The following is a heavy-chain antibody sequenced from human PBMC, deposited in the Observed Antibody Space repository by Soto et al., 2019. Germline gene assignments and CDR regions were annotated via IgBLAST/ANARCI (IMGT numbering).Heavy chain of an antibody. Sequence: GESLKISCKGSGYNFANLWIGWVRQMPGKGLEWMGIIYPADSDTRYSPSFQGQVTISADESISTAYLQWSSLKASDTAIYYCASGPTVLDSWGQGTLVTVSS. CDR1: GYNFANLW. D-gene: IGHD4-17*01. V-gene: IGHV5-51*01. CDR3: ASGPTVLDS. J-gene: IGHJ4*02. CDR2: IYPADSDT.